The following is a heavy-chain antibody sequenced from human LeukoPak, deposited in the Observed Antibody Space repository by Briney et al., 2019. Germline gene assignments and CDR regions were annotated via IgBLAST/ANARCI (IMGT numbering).Heavy chain of an antibody. CDR2: INSDGSST. CDR3: TRGRGYSYGWIGEKLLDY. Sequence: GGSLRLSCAASGITFSKHWMHWVRQAPGKGLVWVSRINSDGSSTTYADSVKGRFTISRDNAKNTLYLQMNSLKTEDTAVYYCTRGRGYSYGWIGEKLLDYWGQGTLVTVSS. CDR1: GITFSKHW. D-gene: IGHD5-18*01. V-gene: IGHV3-74*01. J-gene: IGHJ4*02.